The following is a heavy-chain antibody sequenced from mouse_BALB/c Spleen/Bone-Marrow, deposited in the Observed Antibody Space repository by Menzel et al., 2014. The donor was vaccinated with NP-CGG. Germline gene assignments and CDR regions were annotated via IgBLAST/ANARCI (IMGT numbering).Heavy chain of an antibody. V-gene: IGHV1S16*01. J-gene: IGHJ2*01. CDR1: GYTFTSYW. CDR2: INPSNGGT. Sequence: VQLQQSGAELVKPGASVKLSCKASGYTFTSYWMHWVKVRPGQGFEWIGEINPSNGGTNYNEKFKRKATLTVDKSSSTAYMQLSSLTSEDSAVYYCTIGGLDYWGQGTTLTVSS. CDR3: TIGGLDY.